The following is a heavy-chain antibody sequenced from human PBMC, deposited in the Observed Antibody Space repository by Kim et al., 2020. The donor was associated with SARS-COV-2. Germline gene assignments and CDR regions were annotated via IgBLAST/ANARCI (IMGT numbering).Heavy chain of an antibody. V-gene: IGHV3-11*06. J-gene: IGHJ5*02. Sequence: GRFTISRDHAKNSLYLQMNSLRAEDTAVYYCAREEYYYDSSGYYRNWFDPWGQGTLVTVSS. CDR3: AREEYYYDSSGYYRNWFDP. D-gene: IGHD3-22*01.